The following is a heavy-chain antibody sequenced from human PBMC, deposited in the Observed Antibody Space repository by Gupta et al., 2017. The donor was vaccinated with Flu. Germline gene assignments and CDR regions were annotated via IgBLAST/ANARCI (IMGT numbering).Heavy chain of an antibody. D-gene: IGHD5-24*01. V-gene: IGHV5-10-1*01. Sequence: GKIDPSDSHTYYSPSFQGHVTMSADKSISTAYLQWNSLKASDTAIYYCTRQDGLDPWGQGTLVTVSA. CDR3: TRQDGLDP. J-gene: IGHJ5*01. CDR2: IDPSDSHT.